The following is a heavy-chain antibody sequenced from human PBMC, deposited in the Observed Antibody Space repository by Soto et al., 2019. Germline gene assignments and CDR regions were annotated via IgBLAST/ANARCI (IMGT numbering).Heavy chain of an antibody. Sequence: GGSLRLSCAASGFSFSSYGMQWVRQAPGKGPEWVGVISHDGSTKYYADSVKGRFTISRDNPKNTLYLQMNSLRADDTAVYYCAKEENMYSSSWYYPYWGQGTLGTVSS. CDR3: AKEENMYSSSWYYPY. CDR1: GFSFSSYG. J-gene: IGHJ4*02. D-gene: IGHD6-13*01. CDR2: ISHDGSTK. V-gene: IGHV3-30*18.